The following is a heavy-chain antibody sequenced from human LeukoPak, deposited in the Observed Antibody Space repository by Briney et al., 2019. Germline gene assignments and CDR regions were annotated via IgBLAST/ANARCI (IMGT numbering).Heavy chain of an antibody. CDR2: INPDGTTT. CDR3: SRVDGSSDFDS. J-gene: IGHJ4*02. Sequence: PGGSLRLSCAASGFTLSNYWMHWVRQTPGKGLVLVSHINPDGTTTDYADSVKGRFTFSRDNAKNTLYLQMNNLRVDDSAVYYCSRVDGSSDFDSWGQGTLVTVSS. CDR1: GFTLSNYW. V-gene: IGHV3-74*01. D-gene: IGHD6-6*01.